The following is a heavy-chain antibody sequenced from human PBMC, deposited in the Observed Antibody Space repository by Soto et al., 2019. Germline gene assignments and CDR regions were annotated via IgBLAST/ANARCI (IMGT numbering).Heavy chain of an antibody. J-gene: IGHJ5*02. V-gene: IGHV4-34*01. CDR2: INHSGNT. CDR3: ARGYDFWSGYRSFDP. D-gene: IGHD3-3*01. CDR1: GASLSDNY. Sequence: PSETLSLTCAVYGASLSDNYCNWLRQPPGKGLEWIGEINHSGNTNYNPSLRSRVTISVDTSKNQFSLKLSSVTAVDTAVYYCARGYDFWSGYRSFDPWGQGTLVTVSS.